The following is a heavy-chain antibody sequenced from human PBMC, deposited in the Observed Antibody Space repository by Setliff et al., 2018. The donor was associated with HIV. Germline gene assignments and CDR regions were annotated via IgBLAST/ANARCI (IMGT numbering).Heavy chain of an antibody. D-gene: IGHD6-13*01. CDR2: IYYSGST. J-gene: IGHJ6*03. Sequence: SETLSLTCTVSGGSISSHYWSWIRQPPGKGLEWIGYIYYSGSTNYNPSLKSRVTISVDTSKNQFSLKLSSVSAADTAVYYCARAQPYYYYYMDVWGKGTTVTVSS. CDR1: GGSISSHY. CDR3: ARAQPYYYYYMDV. V-gene: IGHV4-59*11.